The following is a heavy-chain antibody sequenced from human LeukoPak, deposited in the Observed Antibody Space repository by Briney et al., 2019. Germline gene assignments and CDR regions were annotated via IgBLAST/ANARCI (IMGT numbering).Heavy chain of an antibody. CDR2: INHSGST. J-gene: IGHJ4*02. CDR3: ARGVIAEYYFDY. V-gene: IGHV4-34*01. D-gene: IGHD6-13*01. CDR1: XXXFSXXY. Sequence: LTCXXXXXXFSXXYXXWXRQPPGKGLEWIGEINHSGSTNYNPSLKSRVTISVDTSKNQFSLKLSSVTAADTAVYYCARGVIAEYYFDYWGQGTLVTVSS.